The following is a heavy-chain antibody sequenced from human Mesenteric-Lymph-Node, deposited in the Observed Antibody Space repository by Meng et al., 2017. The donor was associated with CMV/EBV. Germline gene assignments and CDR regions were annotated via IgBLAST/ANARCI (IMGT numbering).Heavy chain of an antibody. CDR2: IKQDGSEK. Sequence: GGSLRLSCAASGFTFSSYWMSWVRQAPEKGLEWVANIKQDGSEKYYADSVKGRFTISRDNSKNTLYLQMNSLRAEDTADYYCARGKVPAAVNYYYYGMDVWGQGTTVTVSS. D-gene: IGHD2-2*01. CDR1: GFTFSSYW. V-gene: IGHV3-7*01. J-gene: IGHJ6*02. CDR3: ARGKVPAAVNYYYYGMDV.